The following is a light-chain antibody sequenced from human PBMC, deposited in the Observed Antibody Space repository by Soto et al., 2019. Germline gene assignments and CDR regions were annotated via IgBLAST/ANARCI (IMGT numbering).Light chain of an antibody. V-gene: IGKV1-9*01. CDR3: QKRNDEPPWT. J-gene: IGKJ1*01. CDR2: GAS. CDR1: QGISSN. Sequence: HFTQSPSALSESVGDRVTITCRASQGISSNLAWYQQKPGRAPKLLIFGASTLQSGVPSRFSGSGSGTDFTLTISSLQPEDFATYFCQKRNDEPPWTFGQGTKADTK.